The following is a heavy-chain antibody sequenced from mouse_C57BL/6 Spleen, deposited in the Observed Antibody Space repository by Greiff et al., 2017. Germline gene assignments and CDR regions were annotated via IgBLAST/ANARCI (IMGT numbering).Heavy chain of an antibody. V-gene: IGHV1-59*01. CDR1: GYTFTRYW. D-gene: IGHD1-1*01. Sequence: QVQLQQPGAELVRPGTSVKLSCKASGYTFTRYWMHWVKQRPGQGLEWIGVIDPSDSCTNYNQKFKGKAPLPVDTSSSTAYMLLSSLTSEDSAAYYGARWHYDSSSRFFAYWGQGTLVTVSA. J-gene: IGHJ3*01. CDR2: IDPSDSCT. CDR3: ARWHYDSSSRFFAY.